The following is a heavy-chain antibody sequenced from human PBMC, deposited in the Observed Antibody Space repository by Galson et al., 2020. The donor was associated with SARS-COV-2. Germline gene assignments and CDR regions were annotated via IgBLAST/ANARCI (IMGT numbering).Heavy chain of an antibody. J-gene: IGHJ6*03. V-gene: IGHV3-9*01. D-gene: IGHD3-16*01. CDR1: GFTFDDYA. CDR3: AKDITRHTYYYSYMDV. CDR2: ISWNSGSI. Sequence: SLKISCAASGFTFDDYAMHWVRQAPGKGLEWVSGISWNSGSIAYADSVEGRFTISRDNAKNSLYLQMNSLRAEDTALYYCAKDITRHTYYYSYMDVWGKGTTVTVSS.